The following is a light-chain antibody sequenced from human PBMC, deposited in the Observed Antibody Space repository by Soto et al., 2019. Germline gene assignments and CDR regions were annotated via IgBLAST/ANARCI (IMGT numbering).Light chain of an antibody. J-gene: IGKJ1*01. CDR2: DAY. Sequence: DIQLSQSPYTLYASVGDTVTVTCRASQSVSGWLAWYQQKPGEAHKLLIYDAYALPRGVQSRFSGSGSGTKFTLTIASLQPDDFATYYCQQYETFSGTFGPGTKVDIK. CDR1: QSVSGW. V-gene: IGKV1-5*01. CDR3: QQYETFSGT.